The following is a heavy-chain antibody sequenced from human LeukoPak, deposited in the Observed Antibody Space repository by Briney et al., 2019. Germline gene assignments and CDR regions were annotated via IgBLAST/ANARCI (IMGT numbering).Heavy chain of an antibody. V-gene: IGHV3-23*01. J-gene: IGHJ4*02. Sequence: GGSLRLSCVASGFTFPSYAMSWVRQAPGEGLDWVSTISGFGGNTYYSDSVRGRFTISRDSSKNTLYLQMNSLRADDTAVYYCAKDTSGRGPSWFDYWGQGTQVTVSS. CDR3: AKDTSGRGPSWFDY. CDR2: ISGFGGNT. D-gene: IGHD1-1*01. CDR1: GFTFPSYA.